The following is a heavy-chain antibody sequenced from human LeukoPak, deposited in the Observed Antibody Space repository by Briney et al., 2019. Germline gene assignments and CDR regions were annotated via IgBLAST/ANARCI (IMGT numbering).Heavy chain of an antibody. CDR2: INPNSGGT. V-gene: IGHV1-2*02. CDR1: GYTFTGYY. Sequence: ASVKVSCKASGYTFTGYYMHWVRQAPGQRLEWMGWINPNSGGTNYAQKFQGRVTMTRDTSISTAYMELSRLRSDDTAVYYCATDCGGDCYFDYWGQGTLVTVSS. CDR3: ATDCGGDCYFDY. J-gene: IGHJ4*02. D-gene: IGHD2-21*01.